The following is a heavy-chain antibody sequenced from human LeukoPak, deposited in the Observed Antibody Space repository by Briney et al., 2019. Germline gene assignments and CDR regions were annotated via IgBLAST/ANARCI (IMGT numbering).Heavy chain of an antibody. D-gene: IGHD3-16*02. CDR1: GFTFSGSA. J-gene: IGHJ3*01. Sequence: PGGSLRLSCAAPGFTFSGSAMSWVRQAPGKGLEWVSLISFSGGSTYYADSVKGRFTISRDNSRDTLYVQMNSLRAEDTAIYYCAKDIQLSTWGLGTMVTVSS. CDR3: AKDIQLST. V-gene: IGHV3-23*01. CDR2: ISFSGGST.